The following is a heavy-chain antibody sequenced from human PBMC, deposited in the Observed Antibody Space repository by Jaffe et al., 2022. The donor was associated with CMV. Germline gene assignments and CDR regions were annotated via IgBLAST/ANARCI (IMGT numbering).Heavy chain of an antibody. J-gene: IGHJ6*03. CDR2: ISSSSSYI. D-gene: IGHD6-6*01. Sequence: EVQLVESGGGLVKPGGSLRLSCAASGFTFSSYSMNWVRQAPGKGLEWVSSISSSSSYIYYADSVKGRFTISRDNAKNSLYLQMNSLRAEDTAVYYCARDFPAARKHIYYYYYMDVWGKGTTVTVSS. V-gene: IGHV3-21*01. CDR1: GFTFSSYS. CDR3: ARDFPAARKHIYYYYYMDV.